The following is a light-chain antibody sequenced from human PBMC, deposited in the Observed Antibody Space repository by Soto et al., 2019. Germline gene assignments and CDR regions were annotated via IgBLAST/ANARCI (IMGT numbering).Light chain of an antibody. CDR3: QQYNNWPPWT. CDR1: QSVSSN. Sequence: EIVMTQSPATLSVSPGERATLSCRASQSVSSNLAWYQKKPGQAPRLLIYGASTRATGIPARCSGSGSGTEFTLTISSLQSEDFAFYYCQQYNNWPPWTFGQGTKVEIK. V-gene: IGKV3-15*01. CDR2: GAS. J-gene: IGKJ1*01.